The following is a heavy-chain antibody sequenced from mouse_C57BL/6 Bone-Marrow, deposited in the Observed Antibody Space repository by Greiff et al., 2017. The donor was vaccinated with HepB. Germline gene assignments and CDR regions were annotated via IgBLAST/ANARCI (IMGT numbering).Heavy chain of an antibody. CDR2: IYPRSGNT. Sequence: QVQLQQSGAELARPGASVKLSCKASGYTFTSYGISWVKQRTGQGLEWIGEIYPRSGNTYYNEKFKGKATLTADNSSSTAYMELRSLTSEDSAVYFCASGRGYYGGYYFDDWGEGTTLTVSS. J-gene: IGHJ2*01. D-gene: IGHD1-1*01. CDR3: ASGRGYYGGYYFDD. V-gene: IGHV1-81*01. CDR1: GYTFTSYG.